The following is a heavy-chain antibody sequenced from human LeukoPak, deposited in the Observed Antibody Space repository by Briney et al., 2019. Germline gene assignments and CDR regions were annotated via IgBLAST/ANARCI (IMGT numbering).Heavy chain of an antibody. Sequence: PGGSLRLSCAASGFTFSSYSMNWVRQAPGKGLEWVSSISSSSSYIYYADSVKGRFTISRDNAKNSLYLQMNSLRAEDTAVYYCAKDSRYCSGGSCYSESLDYWGQGTLVTVSS. D-gene: IGHD2-15*01. CDR1: GFTFSSYS. V-gene: IGHV3-21*01. J-gene: IGHJ4*02. CDR2: ISSSSSYI. CDR3: AKDSRYCSGGSCYSESLDY.